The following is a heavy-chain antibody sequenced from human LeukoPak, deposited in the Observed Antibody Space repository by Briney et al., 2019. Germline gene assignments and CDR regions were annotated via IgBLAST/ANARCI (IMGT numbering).Heavy chain of an antibody. CDR1: GFSVSSNY. V-gene: IGHV3-53*01. J-gene: IGHJ4*02. D-gene: IGHD2-21*01. CDR3: HIWSGDY. Sequence: GGSLRLSCAASGFSVSSNYMSWVRQAPGKGLEWVSVIYSGGSTYYSDSVKGRFTISRDNSKNTLYLQMNSLRAEDTAVYYCHIWSGDYWGQGTLVTVSS. CDR2: IYSGGST.